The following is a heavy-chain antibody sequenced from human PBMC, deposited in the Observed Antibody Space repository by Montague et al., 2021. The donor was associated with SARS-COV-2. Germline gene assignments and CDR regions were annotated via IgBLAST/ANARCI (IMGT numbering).Heavy chain of an antibody. J-gene: IGHJ6*02. CDR3: ASALGYCSSTSCYSVYGMDV. CDR2: IYYSGST. CDR1: GGSISSSSYY. V-gene: IGHV4-39*01. Sequence: SETLSLTCTVSGGSISSSSYYWGWIRQPPGKGLEWIGSIYYSGSTYYNPSLKSRVTISVDTSKNQFSLKLSSVTAADKAVYYCASALGYCSSTSCYSVYGMDVWGQGTTVTVSS. D-gene: IGHD2-2*01.